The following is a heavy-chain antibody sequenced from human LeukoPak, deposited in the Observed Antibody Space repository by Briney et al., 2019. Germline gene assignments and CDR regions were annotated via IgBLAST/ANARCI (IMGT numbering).Heavy chain of an antibody. J-gene: IGHJ4*02. CDR2: IIPIFGTA. CDR3: ARKLVHGSGSYDY. Sequence: SVKVSCKASGGTFSSYAISWERQAPGQGLEWMGGIIPIFGTANYAQKFQGRVTITADESTSTAYMELSSLRSEDTAVYYCARKLVHGSGSYDYWGQGTLVTVPS. CDR1: GGTFSSYA. V-gene: IGHV1-69*01. D-gene: IGHD3-10*01.